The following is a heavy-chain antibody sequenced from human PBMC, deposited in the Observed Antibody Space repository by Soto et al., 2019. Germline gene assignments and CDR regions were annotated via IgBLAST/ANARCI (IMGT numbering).Heavy chain of an antibody. CDR1: GYTFTSYG. D-gene: IGHD6-13*01. V-gene: IGHV1-18*01. CDR2: ISAYNGNT. J-gene: IGHJ4*02. CDR3: ARLLAAAGTQGFDY. Sequence: QVQLGQSGAEVKKPGASVKVSCKASGYTFTSYGISWVRQAPGQGLEWMGWISAYNGNTNYAQRLQGRVTMTTDTSTSTAYMELRSLTSDDTAVYYCARLLAAAGTQGFDYWGQGTLVTVSS.